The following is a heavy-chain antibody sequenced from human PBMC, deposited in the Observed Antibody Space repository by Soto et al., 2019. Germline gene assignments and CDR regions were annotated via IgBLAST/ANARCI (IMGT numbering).Heavy chain of an antibody. CDR1: GFTVSSNY. Sequence: EVQLVESGGGLVQPGGSLRLSCAASGFTVSSNYMSWVRQAPGKGLEWVSVIYSGGSTYYADSVKGRFTISRDNSKNTQYLQRNSLRAEDTAVDYCARDVPDRHDLWGQGTLVTVSS. CDR3: ARDVPDRHDL. CDR2: IYSGGST. V-gene: IGHV3-66*01. J-gene: IGHJ5*02.